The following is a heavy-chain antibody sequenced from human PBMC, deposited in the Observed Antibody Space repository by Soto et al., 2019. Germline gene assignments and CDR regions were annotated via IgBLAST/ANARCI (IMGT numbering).Heavy chain of an antibody. CDR1: GYTFTSYG. V-gene: IGHV1-18*01. CDR2: ISAYNGNT. J-gene: IGHJ5*02. D-gene: IGHD3-3*01. CDR3: ARGGFLEWLGVFDP. Sequence: APVKVSCKASGYTFTSYGISWVRQAPGQGLEWMGWISAYNGNTNYAQKLQGRVTMTTDTSTSTAYMELRSLRSDDTAVYFCARGGFLEWLGVFDPWGQGTLVTFSS.